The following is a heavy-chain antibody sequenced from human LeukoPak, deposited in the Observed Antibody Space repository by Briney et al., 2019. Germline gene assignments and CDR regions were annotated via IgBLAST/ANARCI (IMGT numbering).Heavy chain of an antibody. J-gene: IGHJ4*02. CDR1: GFTFSSCE. CDR2: INNGGSTK. V-gene: IGHV3-48*03. CDR3: AKVAYDSYRGVFDY. Sequence: GGSLRLSCAASGFTFSSCEMNWVRQAPGKGLEWVSYINNGGSTKYYADSVKGRFTISRDNSKNTLYLQMTSLRAEDTARYYCAKVAYDSYRGVFDYWGQGTLVTVSS. D-gene: IGHD3-22*01.